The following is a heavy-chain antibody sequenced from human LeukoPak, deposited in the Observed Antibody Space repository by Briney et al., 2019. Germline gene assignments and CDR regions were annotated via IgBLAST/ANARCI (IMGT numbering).Heavy chain of an antibody. Sequence: ASVKVSCKASGYTFTSYDINWVRQATGQGLEWMGWMNPNSGNTGYAQKFQGRVTMTRNTSVSAAYMELSSLRSEDTAVYYCARSFDYCGSGRGFDYWGQGTLVTVSS. J-gene: IGHJ4*02. V-gene: IGHV1-8*01. CDR1: GYTFTSYD. CDR3: ARSFDYCGSGRGFDY. D-gene: IGHD3-10*01. CDR2: MNPNSGNT.